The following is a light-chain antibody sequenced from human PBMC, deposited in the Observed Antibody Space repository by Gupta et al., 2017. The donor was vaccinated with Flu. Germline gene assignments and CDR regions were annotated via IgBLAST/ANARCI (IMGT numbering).Light chain of an antibody. V-gene: IGKV3-20*01. Sequence: LSLSPGEGATLSCRASQTVVASFVAWYQQQPGQAPRLLIYGASTRAPGIPDRFSGSGYGTDFTLSISRLEPEDFAVYYCQHYGGSRAYTFGQGTKLEI. J-gene: IGKJ2*01. CDR2: GAS. CDR1: QTVVASF. CDR3: QHYGGSRAYT.